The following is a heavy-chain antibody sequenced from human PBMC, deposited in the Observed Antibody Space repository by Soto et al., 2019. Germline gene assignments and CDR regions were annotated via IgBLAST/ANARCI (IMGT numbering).Heavy chain of an antibody. D-gene: IGHD5-12*01. J-gene: IGHJ4*02. V-gene: IGHV4-4*07. CDR2: IYPSGST. Sequence: KTSETLSLTCTVSGGSISGHSWVWIRQPAGKGLEWIGHIYPSGSTSYNPSLRSRVTMSLDTSTNKIFLNLTSVTAADTAVFYCVRGRSYSVYDFWGPGTLVTVSS. CDR1: GGSISGHS. CDR3: VRGRSYSVYDF.